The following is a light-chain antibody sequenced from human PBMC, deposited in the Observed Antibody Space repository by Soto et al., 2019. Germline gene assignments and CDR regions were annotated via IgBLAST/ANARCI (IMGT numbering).Light chain of an antibody. CDR3: QQRSNWPT. CDR1: QSVSSY. V-gene: IGKV3-11*01. CDR2: DAS. J-gene: IGKJ4*01. Sequence: EIVLTQSPATLSLSPGERATLSSSASQSVSSYLACYQQKRGQAPRLLIYDASNRATGIPARLSGSGSGTDFPLTISSLEPEDFAVYYCQQRSNWPTFGGGTKVDI.